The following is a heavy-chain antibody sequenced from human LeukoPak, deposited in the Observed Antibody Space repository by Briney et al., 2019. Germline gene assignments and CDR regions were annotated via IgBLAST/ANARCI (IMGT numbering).Heavy chain of an antibody. D-gene: IGHD3-10*01. CDR1: GGSISSSSYY. J-gene: IGHJ5*02. CDR2: IYYSGST. V-gene: IGHV4-39*07. Sequence: SETLSLTCTVSGGSISSSSYYWGWIRQPPGKGLEWIGGIYYSGSTYYNPSLKSRVTISVDTSKNQFSLKLSSVTAADTAVYYCARSVRGGVLFKTWGQGTLVTVSS. CDR3: ARSVRGGVLFKT.